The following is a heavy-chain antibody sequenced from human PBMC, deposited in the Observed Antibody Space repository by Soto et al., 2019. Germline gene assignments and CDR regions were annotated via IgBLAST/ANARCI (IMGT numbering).Heavy chain of an antibody. D-gene: IGHD1-26*01. V-gene: IGHV3-23*01. CDR2: ISDGGGST. CDR1: GFTFSSYA. Sequence: GGSLRLSCAASGFTFSSYAMSWVRQAPGKGLGWVSTISDGGGSTYYADSVKGRFTISRDNSKNTLYLQMNSLRAEDTALYYCAKAVGATKGYSDYWGQGTLVTVS. J-gene: IGHJ4*02. CDR3: AKAVGATKGYSDY.